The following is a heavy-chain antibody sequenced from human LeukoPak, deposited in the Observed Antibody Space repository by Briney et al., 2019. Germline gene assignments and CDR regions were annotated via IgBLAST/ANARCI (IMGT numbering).Heavy chain of an antibody. Sequence: PSETLSLTCTVSGGSISSGSYYWSWIRQPAGKGLEWIGRIYTSGSTNYNPSLKSRVTMSVYTSKNQFSLRLSSVTAADTAVYYCARARRGTDYYNMDVWGKGTTVTVSS. D-gene: IGHD3-16*01. J-gene: IGHJ6*03. CDR2: IYTSGST. V-gene: IGHV4-61*02. CDR1: GGSISSGSYY. CDR3: ARARRGTDYYNMDV.